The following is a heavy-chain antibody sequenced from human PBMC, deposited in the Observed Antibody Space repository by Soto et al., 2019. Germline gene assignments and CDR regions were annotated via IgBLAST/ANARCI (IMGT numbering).Heavy chain of an antibody. D-gene: IGHD2-15*01. CDR3: AKGGPDAFCGGGRCYFDS. V-gene: IGHV3-9*01. CDR1: GFTFDEYA. Sequence: EVQPVESGGGLVQPGRSLRVSCAASGFTFDEYAMHWVRRVPGKGLEWVSSISWNGNIIGYAGSVKGRFTISRDNAKNSLYLQMNSLRPEDTALYFCAKGGPDAFCGGGRCYFDSWGQGTLVTVSS. CDR2: ISWNGNII. J-gene: IGHJ4*02.